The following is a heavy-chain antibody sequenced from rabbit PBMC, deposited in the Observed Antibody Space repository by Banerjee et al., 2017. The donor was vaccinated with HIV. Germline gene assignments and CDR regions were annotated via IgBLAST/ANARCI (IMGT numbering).Heavy chain of an antibody. CDR3: ARNVVGSYYSDL. J-gene: IGHJ4*01. V-gene: IGHV1S45*01. CDR1: GFSLSNDGY. CDR2: IYTGSSGST. D-gene: IGHD8-1*01. Sequence: QQQLEESGGGLVQPEGSLTLTCTASGFSLSNDGYMCWVRQAPGKGLEWIACIYTGSSGSTYYASWAKGRFTISKTSSTTVTLQMTSLTAADTATYFCARNVVGSYYSDLWGPGTLVTVS.